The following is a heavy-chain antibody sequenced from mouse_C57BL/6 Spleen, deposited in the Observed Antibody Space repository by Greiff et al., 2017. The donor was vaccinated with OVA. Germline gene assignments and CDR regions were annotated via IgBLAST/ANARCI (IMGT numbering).Heavy chain of an antibody. CDR2: IDPSDSYT. J-gene: IGHJ2*01. D-gene: IGHD2-2*01. Sequence: QVQLKQPGAELVKPGASVKLSCKASGYTFTSYWMQWVKQRPGQGLEWIGEIDPSDSYTNYNQKFKGKATLTVDTSSSTAYMQLSSLTSEDSAVYYCASRSTMVTTKYYFDYWGQGTTLTVSS. CDR3: ASRSTMVTTKYYFDY. V-gene: IGHV1-50*01. CDR1: GYTFTSYW.